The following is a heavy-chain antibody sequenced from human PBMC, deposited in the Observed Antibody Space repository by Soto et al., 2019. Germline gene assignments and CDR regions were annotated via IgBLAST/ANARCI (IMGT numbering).Heavy chain of an antibody. CDR3: TRDGLGYSGGHYYYYAMDV. J-gene: IGHJ6*02. CDR1: GFSLTTDGMG. V-gene: IGHV2-5*02. Sequence: QITLKESGPTLVKPTQTLTLTCTFSGFSLTTDGMGVGWLRQPPGKALEWLAIIYWDGDKRYSPFLESRLTITRDIAKNQVVLHMTNMDPVDTATYYCTRDGLGYSGGHYYYYAMDVWGQGTTVTVSS. CDR2: IYWDGDK. D-gene: IGHD5-18*01.